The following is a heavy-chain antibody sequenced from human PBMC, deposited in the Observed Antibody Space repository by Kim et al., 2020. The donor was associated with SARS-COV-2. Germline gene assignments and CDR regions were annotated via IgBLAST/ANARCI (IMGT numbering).Heavy chain of an antibody. CDR3: ATLDSSGYYKEYYFDY. J-gene: IGHJ4*02. CDR1: GYTLTELS. Sequence: ASVKVSCKVSGYTLTELSMHWVRQAPGKGLEWMGGFDPEDGETIYAQKFQGRVTMTEDTSTDTVYMELSSLRSEVTAVYYCATLDSSGYYKEYYFDYWGQGTLVTVSS. CDR2: FDPEDGET. D-gene: IGHD3-22*01. V-gene: IGHV1-24*01.